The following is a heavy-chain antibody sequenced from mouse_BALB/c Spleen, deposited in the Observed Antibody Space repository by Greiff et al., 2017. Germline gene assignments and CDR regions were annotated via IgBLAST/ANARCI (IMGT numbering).Heavy chain of an antibody. D-gene: IGHD2-4*01. V-gene: IGHV5-6-5*01. J-gene: IGHJ2*01. CDR2: ISSGGST. CDR1: GFTFSSYA. CDR3: ARNYDYDYFDY. Sequence: EVKLVESGGGLVKPGGSLKLSCAASGFTFSSYAMSWVRQTPEKRLEWVASISSGGSTYYPDSVKGRFTISRDNARNILYLQMSSLRSEDTAMYYCARNYDYDYFDYWGQGTTLTVSS.